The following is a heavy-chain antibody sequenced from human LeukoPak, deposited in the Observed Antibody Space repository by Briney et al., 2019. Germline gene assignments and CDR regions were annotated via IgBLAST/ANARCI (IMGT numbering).Heavy chain of an antibody. D-gene: IGHD6-19*01. J-gene: IGHJ6*03. Sequence: GGSLRLSCAASGFTFSSYNMNRVRQAPGKGLEWVANIKQDGSEKYYVDSVKGRFTISRDNAKNSLYLQMNSMRAEDTAVYYCARDRHSSGWYLSYYYYYMDVWGKGTTVTISS. CDR3: ARDRHSSGWYLSYYYYYMDV. CDR2: IKQDGSEK. V-gene: IGHV3-7*01. CDR1: GFTFSSYN.